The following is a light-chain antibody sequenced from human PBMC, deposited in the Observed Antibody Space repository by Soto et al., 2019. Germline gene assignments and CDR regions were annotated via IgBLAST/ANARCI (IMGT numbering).Light chain of an antibody. CDR3: SSYTSSSTPYV. J-gene: IGLJ1*01. CDR1: SSDVGGYNY. Sequence: QSALTQPASVSVSPGQSITISCTGTSSDVGGYNYVSWYQQHPVKAPKLMIYDVTNRPSGVSDRFSGSKSGNTASLTISGLQAEDEADYYCSSYTSSSTPYVFGTGTKVTV. V-gene: IGLV2-14*01. CDR2: DVT.